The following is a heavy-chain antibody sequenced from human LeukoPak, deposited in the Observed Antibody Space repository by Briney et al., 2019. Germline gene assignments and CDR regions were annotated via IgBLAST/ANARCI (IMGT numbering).Heavy chain of an antibody. Sequence: ASVTVSCKASGGTFSSYAISWVRQAPGQGLEWMGRIIPILGIANYAQKFQGRVTITADKSTSTAYMELSSLRSEDTAVYYCARDQQLAPDYYYGMDVWGQGTTVTVSS. CDR3: ARDQQLAPDYYYGMDV. CDR2: IIPILGIA. CDR1: GGTFSSYA. J-gene: IGHJ6*02. D-gene: IGHD6-13*01. V-gene: IGHV1-69*04.